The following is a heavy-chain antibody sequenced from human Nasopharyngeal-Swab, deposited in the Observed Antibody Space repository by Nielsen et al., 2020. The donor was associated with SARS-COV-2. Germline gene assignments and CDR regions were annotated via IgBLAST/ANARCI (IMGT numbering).Heavy chain of an antibody. J-gene: IGHJ6*02. Sequence: GESLKISCAASGFTFSDSAIHWVRQAPGKGLQWVANIRQDGNEKYYADSVRGRFTISRDNANNSLYLQMNSLSAEDTAVYYCVRHPNRCWDVWGQGTTVTVSS. CDR1: GFTFSDSA. CDR3: VRHPNRCWDV. CDR2: IRQDGNEK. V-gene: IGHV3-7*01. D-gene: IGHD2-8*01.